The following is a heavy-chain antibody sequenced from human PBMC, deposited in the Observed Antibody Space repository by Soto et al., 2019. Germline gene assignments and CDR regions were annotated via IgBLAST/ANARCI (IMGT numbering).Heavy chain of an antibody. D-gene: IGHD1-1*01. CDR3: ARVQRGRGIDY. CDR2: IYYSGST. CDR1: GGSISSYY. Sequence: QVQLQESGPGLVKPSETLSLTCTVSGGSISSYYWSWIRQPPGKGLEWIGYIYYSGSTNYNPSRKRRVTLSVDTSKSHFSLKRSSVTAAETAGYYCARVQRGRGIDYWGQGTLVTVSS. V-gene: IGHV4-59*01. J-gene: IGHJ4*01.